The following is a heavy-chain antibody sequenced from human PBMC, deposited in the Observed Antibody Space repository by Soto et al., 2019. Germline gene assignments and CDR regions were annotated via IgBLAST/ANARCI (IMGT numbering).Heavy chain of an antibody. J-gene: IGHJ4*02. Sequence: QVQLVQSGAEVKKPGASVKVSCKASGYTFTSYAMHWVRQAPGQRLEWMGWINAGNGNTKYSQKFQGRVTITRDTSASTAYVELSSLRSEDTAVYYCAIRDYGYHGGGQNWGQGTLVTVSS. D-gene: IGHD4-17*01. CDR1: GYTFTSYA. V-gene: IGHV1-3*01. CDR2: INAGNGNT. CDR3: AIRDYGYHGGGQN.